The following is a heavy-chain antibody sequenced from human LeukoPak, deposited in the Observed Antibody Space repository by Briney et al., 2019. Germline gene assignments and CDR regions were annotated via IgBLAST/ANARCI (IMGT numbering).Heavy chain of an antibody. CDR1: GGSISSSSYY. Sequence: SETLSLTCTVSGGSISSSSYYWGWIRQPPGKGLEWIGSIYYSGSIYYNPSLKSRVTISVDTPKNHFSLKLSSVTAADTAVYYCARPPPHVVVTALRSFDIWGQGTMVTVSS. J-gene: IGHJ3*02. CDR3: ARPPPHVVVTALRSFDI. V-gene: IGHV4-39*02. D-gene: IGHD2-21*02. CDR2: IYYSGSI.